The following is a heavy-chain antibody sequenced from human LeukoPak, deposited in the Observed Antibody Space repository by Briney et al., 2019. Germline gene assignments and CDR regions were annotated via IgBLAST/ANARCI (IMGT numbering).Heavy chain of an antibody. CDR2: IYYSGST. D-gene: IGHD3-3*01. V-gene: IGHV4-39*01. J-gene: IGHJ5*02. Sequence: SETLSLTCTVSGGSISSSSHYWGWLRQPPGKGLEWIGSIYYSGSTYYNPSLKSRVTISVDTSKNQFSLKLSSVTAADTAVYYCGARGVDFWSGYPWGQGTLVTVSS. CDR1: GGSISSSSHY. CDR3: GARGVDFWSGYP.